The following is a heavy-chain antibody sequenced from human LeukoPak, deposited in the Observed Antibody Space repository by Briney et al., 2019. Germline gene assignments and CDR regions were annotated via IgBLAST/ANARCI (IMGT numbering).Heavy chain of an antibody. CDR1: GFTFYDHA. Sequence: QPGRSLRLSCAASGFTFYDHALHWVRHAPGKGLEWVSGITWNSAGIGYADSVKGRFTISRDNAKNSLYLQMNSLRPEDTAFYYCTKGAPYFDDWGQGTLVTVSS. V-gene: IGHV3-9*01. CDR2: ITWNSAGI. CDR3: TKGAPYFDD. D-gene: IGHD1-26*01. J-gene: IGHJ4*02.